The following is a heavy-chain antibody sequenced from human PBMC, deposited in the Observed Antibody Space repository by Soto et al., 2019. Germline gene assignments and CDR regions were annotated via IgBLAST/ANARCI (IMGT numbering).Heavy chain of an antibody. Sequence: PSETLSLTCAVYGGSFSGYYWSWIRQPPGKGLEWIGEINHSGSTNYNPSLKSRVTISVDTSKNQFSLKLSSVTAADTAVYYCARVRKNEERFLEWLPNYYYYMDVWGKGTTVTVSS. CDR1: GGSFSGYY. V-gene: IGHV4-34*01. J-gene: IGHJ6*03. D-gene: IGHD3-3*01. CDR2: INHSGST. CDR3: ARVRKNEERFLEWLPNYYYYMDV.